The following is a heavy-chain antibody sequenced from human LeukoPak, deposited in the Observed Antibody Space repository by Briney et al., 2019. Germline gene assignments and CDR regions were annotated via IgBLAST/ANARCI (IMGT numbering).Heavy chain of an antibody. Sequence: PGGSLRLSCAASGFTFSSYSMNWVRQAPGKGLEWVSSISSSSSYIYYADSVKGRFTISRDNAKNSLYLQMNSLRAEDTAVYYCAGDAYCGGDCYSNFDYWGQGTLVTVSS. CDR2: ISSSSSYI. D-gene: IGHD2-21*02. CDR1: GFTFSSYS. J-gene: IGHJ4*02. V-gene: IGHV3-21*01. CDR3: AGDAYCGGDCYSNFDY.